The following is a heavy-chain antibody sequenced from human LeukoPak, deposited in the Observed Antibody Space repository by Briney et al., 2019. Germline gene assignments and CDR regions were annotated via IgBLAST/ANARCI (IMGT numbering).Heavy chain of an antibody. J-gene: IGHJ4*02. Sequence: PGGSLRLSCEGSGFIFSKYAMNWVRQAPGKGLEWVSAISATGASTYYIDSVKGRFTTSRDNSNNTLYLQMNSLRAEDTARYYCAKDLWHLVRMIDHWGQGILVIAST. CDR3: AKDLWHLVRMIDH. CDR2: ISATGAST. CDR1: GFIFSKYA. D-gene: IGHD6-6*01. V-gene: IGHV3-23*01.